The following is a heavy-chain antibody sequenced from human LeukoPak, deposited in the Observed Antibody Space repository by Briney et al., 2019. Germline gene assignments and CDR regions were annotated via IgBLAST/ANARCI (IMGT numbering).Heavy chain of an antibody. D-gene: IGHD6-13*01. V-gene: IGHV1-8*01. J-gene: IGHJ6*03. Sequence: ASVKVSCKASGYTFTSYDINWVRQATGQGLEWMGWMNPNSGNTGYAQKFQGRVTMTRNTSISTAYMELSSLRSEDTAVYYCASSPAAGTRYYYYMDVWGKGTTVTVSS. CDR2: MNPNSGNT. CDR3: ASSPAAGTRYYYYMDV. CDR1: GYTFTSYD.